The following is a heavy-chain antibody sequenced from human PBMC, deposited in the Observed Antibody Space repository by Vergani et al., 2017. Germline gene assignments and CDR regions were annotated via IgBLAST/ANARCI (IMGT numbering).Heavy chain of an antibody. D-gene: IGHD3-10*01. Sequence: EVQLVESGGGLVQPGGSLRLSCAASGFTFSSYWMHWVRQAPGKGLVWVSRINSDGSSTSYADAVKGRFTISRDNAKNTLYLQMNSLRAEDTAVYYCARGDYYGSGSYYGRDYWGQGTLVTVSS. J-gene: IGHJ4*02. CDR1: GFTFSSYW. V-gene: IGHV3-74*01. CDR2: INSDGSST. CDR3: ARGDYYGSGSYYGRDY.